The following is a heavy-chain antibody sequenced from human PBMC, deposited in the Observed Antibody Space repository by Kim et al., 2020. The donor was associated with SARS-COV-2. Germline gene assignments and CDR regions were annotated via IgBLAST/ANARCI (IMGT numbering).Heavy chain of an antibody. Sequence: GGSLRLSCAASGFTFSSYGMHWVRQAPGKGLERVAVIWYDGSNKYYADSVKGRFTISRDNSKNTLYLQMNSLRAEDTAVYYCARAPGSSSWLMFDPWGQGTLVTVSS. CDR1: GFTFSSYG. V-gene: IGHV3-33*01. J-gene: IGHJ5*02. CDR3: ARAPGSSSWLMFDP. CDR2: IWYDGSNK. D-gene: IGHD6-13*01.